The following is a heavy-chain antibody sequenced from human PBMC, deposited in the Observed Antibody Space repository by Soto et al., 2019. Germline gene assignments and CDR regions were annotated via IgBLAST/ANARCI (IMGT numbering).Heavy chain of an antibody. V-gene: IGHV3-9*01. J-gene: IGHJ3*02. CDR3: AKADGIFLYHDAFDI. CDR1: GFTFDDYA. CDR2: ISWNSGSI. D-gene: IGHD3-16*01. Sequence: PGGSLRLSCAASGFTFDDYAMHWVRQAPGKGLEWVSGISWNSGSIGYADSVKGRFTISRDNAKNSLYLQMNSLRAEDTALYYCAKADGIFLYHDAFDIWGQGTMVTVSS.